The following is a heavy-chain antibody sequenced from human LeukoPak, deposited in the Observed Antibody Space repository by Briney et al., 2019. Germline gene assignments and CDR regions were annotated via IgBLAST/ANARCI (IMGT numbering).Heavy chain of an antibody. V-gene: IGHV1-18*01. CDR1: GYTFTSYG. D-gene: IGHD3-3*01. Sequence: ASVKVSCKASGYTFTSYGISWVRQAPGQGLEWMGWISAYNGNTNYAQKLQGRVTMTTDTSTSTAYMELRSLRSDDTAVYYCARDPPLYDFWSCYTPNDAFDIWGQGTMVTVSS. J-gene: IGHJ3*02. CDR3: ARDPPLYDFWSCYTPNDAFDI. CDR2: ISAYNGNT.